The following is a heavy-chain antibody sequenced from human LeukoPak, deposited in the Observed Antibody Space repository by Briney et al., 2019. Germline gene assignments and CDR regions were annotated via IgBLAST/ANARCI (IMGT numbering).Heavy chain of an antibody. V-gene: IGHV3-48*01. CDR2: ISSASNTI. Sequence: GGSLRLSCAASGFTFSSYSVNWVRQAPGKGLEWVSYISSASNTIYYAESVKGRFTISRDNAKNSLYLQIKTIRVENPAMYYCARDGWFGDYNWFDPRGQGTLVNVSS. D-gene: IGHD3-10*01. J-gene: IGHJ5*02. CDR1: GFTFSSYS. CDR3: ARDGWFGDYNWFDP.